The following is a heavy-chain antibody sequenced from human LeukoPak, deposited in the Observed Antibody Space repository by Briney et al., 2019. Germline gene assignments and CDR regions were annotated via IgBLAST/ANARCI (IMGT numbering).Heavy chain of an antibody. V-gene: IGHV3-23*01. J-gene: IGHJ4*02. CDR1: GFTFSSYA. CDR3: AKDFPSLRYFDWLPLTDFDY. D-gene: IGHD3-9*01. CDR2: ISGSGGST. Sequence: SGGSLRLSCAASGFTFSSYAMSWVRQAPGKGLEWVSAISGSGGSTYYADSVKGRFTISRDNSKNTLYLQMNSLRAEDTAVYYCAKDFPSLRYFDWLPLTDFDYWGQGTLVTVSS.